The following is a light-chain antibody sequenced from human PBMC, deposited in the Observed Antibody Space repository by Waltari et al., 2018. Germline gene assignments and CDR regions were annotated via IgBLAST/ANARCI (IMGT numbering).Light chain of an antibody. Sequence: SVLTPPPSPSGTPGQRVPIPCSGCSTNNRSNPVTWYQQLPGTAPKLRIYSNSQRPSGVPDRFSGSKSGTSASLAISGLQSEDEADYYCAAWDDSLNALFGGGTKLTVL. CDR3: AAWDDSLNAL. J-gene: IGLJ2*01. V-gene: IGLV1-44*01. CDR2: SNS. CDR1: STNNRSNP.